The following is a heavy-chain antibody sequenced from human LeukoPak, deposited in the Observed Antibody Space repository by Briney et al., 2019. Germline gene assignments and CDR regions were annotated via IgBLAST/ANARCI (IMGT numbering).Heavy chain of an antibody. V-gene: IGHV1-18*01. Sequence: ASVKVSCKASGYTFTSYGISWVRQAPGQGLEWMGWISAYNGNTNYAQKLQGRVTMTTDTSTSTAYMELRSLRSDDTAVYFCARGTSGSYFVPYYFDYWGQGTLVTVSS. D-gene: IGHD1-26*01. J-gene: IGHJ4*02. CDR2: ISAYNGNT. CDR3: ARGTSGSYFVPYYFDY. CDR1: GYTFTSYG.